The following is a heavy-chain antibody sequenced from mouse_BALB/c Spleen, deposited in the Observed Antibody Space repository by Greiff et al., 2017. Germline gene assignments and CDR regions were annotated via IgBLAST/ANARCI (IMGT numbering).Heavy chain of an antibody. Sequence: VQLQQSGAELVRSGASVKLSCTASGFNIKDYYMHWVKQRPEQGLEWIGWIDPENGDTEYAPKFQGKATMTADTSSNTAYLQLSSLTSEDTAVYYCNVGYYRYYWGQGTLVTVSA. D-gene: IGHD2-14*01. J-gene: IGHJ3*01. CDR1: GFNIKDYY. CDR2: IDPENGDT. CDR3: NVGYYRYY. V-gene: IGHV14-4*02.